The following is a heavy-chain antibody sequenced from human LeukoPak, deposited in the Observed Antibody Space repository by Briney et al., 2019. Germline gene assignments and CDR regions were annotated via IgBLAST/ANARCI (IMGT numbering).Heavy chain of an antibody. CDR1: GGSISSSSYY. CDR2: IYYSGST. CDR3: ARGSSPGGPWFDP. D-gene: IGHD6-13*01. Sequence: SETLSLTCTVSGGSISSSSYYWGWIRQPPGKGLGWIGSIYYSGSTYYNPSPKSRVTISVDTSKNQFSLKLSSVTAADTAVYYCARGSSPGGPWFDPWGQGTLVTVSS. J-gene: IGHJ5*02. V-gene: IGHV4-39*07.